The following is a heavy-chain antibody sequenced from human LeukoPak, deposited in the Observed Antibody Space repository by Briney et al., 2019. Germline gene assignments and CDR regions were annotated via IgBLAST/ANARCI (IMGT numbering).Heavy chain of an antibody. V-gene: IGHV3-7*01. CDR2: INQDGSEK. Sequence: GGSLRLSCAASGFTFSIYWMSWVRQAPGKGLEWVASINQDGSEKYYVDSVKGRCTISRDNAKTSLYLQMNSLGAEDTAVYYCARDPGYCSSTSCYAAISYYYGMDVWGQGTTVTVSS. CDR3: ARDPGYCSSTSCYAAISYYYGMDV. D-gene: IGHD2-2*01. J-gene: IGHJ6*02. CDR1: GFTFSIYW.